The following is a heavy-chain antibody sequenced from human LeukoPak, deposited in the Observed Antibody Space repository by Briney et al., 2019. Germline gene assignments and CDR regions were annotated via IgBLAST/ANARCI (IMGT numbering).Heavy chain of an antibody. CDR3: AREDGWYDAFDI. J-gene: IGHJ3*02. Sequence: NPSETLSLTCTVSGGSISSYYWSWIRQPPGKGLEWIGYIYYSGSTNYNPSLKSRVTISVDTSKNQFSLKLSSVTAADTAVYYCAREDGWYDAFDIWGQGTMVTVSS. CDR2: IYYSGST. V-gene: IGHV4-59*01. D-gene: IGHD6-19*01. CDR1: GGSISSYY.